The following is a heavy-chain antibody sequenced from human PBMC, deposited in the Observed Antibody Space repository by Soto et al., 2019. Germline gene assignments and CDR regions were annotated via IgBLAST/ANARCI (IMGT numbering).Heavy chain of an antibody. CDR2: IKGSGNTI. V-gene: IGHV3-23*05. CDR3: AKDDVAGDGLWLVSD. D-gene: IGHD2-21*02. Sequence: EVQLLESGGGLVRPGGSLRFSWAAPALTFSSFAMTWFRQAQGRGKEWVSGIKGSGNTIEYADSVKGRFSISRDNSKNTVDLQMNSLRAEDTAMYYCAKDDVAGDGLWLVSDWGQGTLVTVS. CDR1: ALTFSSFA. J-gene: IGHJ4*02.